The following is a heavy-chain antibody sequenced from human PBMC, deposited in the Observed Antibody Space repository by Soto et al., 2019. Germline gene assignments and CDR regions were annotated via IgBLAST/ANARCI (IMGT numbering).Heavy chain of an antibody. CDR1: GGSFSGYY. J-gene: IGHJ6*02. Sequence: KPSETLSLTCAVYGGSFSGYYWSWIRQPPGKGLEWIGEINHSGSTNYNPSLKSRVTISVDTSKNQFSLKLSSVTAADTAVYYCARGTVVVPAAAGGMDVWGQGTTVTVS. V-gene: IGHV4-34*01. D-gene: IGHD2-2*01. CDR3: ARGTVVVPAAAGGMDV. CDR2: INHSGST.